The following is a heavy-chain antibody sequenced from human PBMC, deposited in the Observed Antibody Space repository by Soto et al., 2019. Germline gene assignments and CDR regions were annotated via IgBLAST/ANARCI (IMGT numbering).Heavy chain of an antibody. V-gene: IGHV1-18*01. CDR3: AKDMGVNDVGDYVDY. J-gene: IGHJ4*02. CDR1: GYTFTNYG. D-gene: IGHD2-15*01. CDR2: ISGYNGNT. Sequence: QGHLVQSGAEVKKPGASVTVSCKASGYTFTNYGISWVRQAPGQGLEWMGWISGYNGNTKYAPKFQGRVTMTSDTSTSTAYMQLRSLRSDDTAVYYCAKDMGVNDVGDYVDYWGQGTLVTVSS.